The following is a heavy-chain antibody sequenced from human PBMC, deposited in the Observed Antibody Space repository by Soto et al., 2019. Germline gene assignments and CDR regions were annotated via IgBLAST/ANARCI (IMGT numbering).Heavy chain of an antibody. J-gene: IGHJ5*02. D-gene: IGHD3-3*01. CDR1: GGTFSSYT. CDR3: ARDLERNDFWSGYYSWFDP. V-gene: IGHV1-69*04. CDR2: IIPILGIA. Sequence: SVKVSCKASGGTFSSYTISWVRQAPGQGLEWMGRIIPILGIANYAQEFQGRVTITADKSTSTAYMELSSLRSEDTAVYYCARDLERNDFWSGYYSWFDPWGQGTLVTVSS.